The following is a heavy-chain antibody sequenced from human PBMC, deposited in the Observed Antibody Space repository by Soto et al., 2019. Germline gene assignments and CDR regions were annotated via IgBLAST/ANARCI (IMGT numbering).Heavy chain of an antibody. CDR3: AKGDSSGSAFDI. CDR1: GFTFSSYG. J-gene: IGHJ3*02. D-gene: IGHD6-19*01. CDR2: ISYDGSNK. Sequence: GGSLRLSCAASGFTFSSYGMHWVRQAPGKGLEWVAVISYDGSNKYYADSVKGRFTISRDNSKNTLYLQMNSLRAEDTAVYYCAKGDSSGSAFDIWGQGTMVTVSS. V-gene: IGHV3-30*18.